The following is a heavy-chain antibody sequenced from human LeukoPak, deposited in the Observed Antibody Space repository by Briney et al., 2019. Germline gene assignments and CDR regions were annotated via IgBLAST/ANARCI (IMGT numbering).Heavy chain of an antibody. CDR3: ARLYGSGSTNWFDP. CDR1: GGSFSSGGYS. J-gene: IGHJ5*02. Sequence: SQTQSLTCAVSGGSFSSGGYSWSWIRQPPGKGLEWMGYIYHSGSTYYNPSLKSRVTISVDRSKNQFSLKLSSVTAADTAVYYCARLYGSGSTNWFDPWGQGTLVTVSS. CDR2: IYHSGST. V-gene: IGHV4-30-2*01. D-gene: IGHD3-10*01.